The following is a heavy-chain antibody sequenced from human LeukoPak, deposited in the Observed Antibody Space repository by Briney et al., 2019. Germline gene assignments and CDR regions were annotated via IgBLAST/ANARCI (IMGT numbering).Heavy chain of an antibody. CDR1: GGSISSYY. V-gene: IGHV4-59*01. CDR2: IDYSGNT. CDR3: AREGKLTGYFGGLGFNY. D-gene: IGHD6-19*01. Sequence: SETLSLTCTVSGGSISSYYWSWIRQAPGKGLEWIANIDYSGNTIYNPALKSRVTMSVDTSKNQFSLNLTSVTAADTAVYYCAREGKLTGYFGGLGFNYWGQGILVTVAS. J-gene: IGHJ4*02.